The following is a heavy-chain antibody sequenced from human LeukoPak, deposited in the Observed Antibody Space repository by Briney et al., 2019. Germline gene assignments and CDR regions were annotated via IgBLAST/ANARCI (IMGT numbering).Heavy chain of an antibody. V-gene: IGHV3-23*01. CDR1: GFTFSNYA. CDR2: ISGTGGDT. Sequence: GGSLRLSCAASGFTFSNYAMSWARQAPGKGLEWVSAISGTGGDTYYADSVKGRFTISRDNSKNTLYLQMTSLRAEDTALYYCAKDRPGAFDYWGQGTLVTVSS. CDR3: AKDRPGAFDY. J-gene: IGHJ4*02. D-gene: IGHD1-14*01.